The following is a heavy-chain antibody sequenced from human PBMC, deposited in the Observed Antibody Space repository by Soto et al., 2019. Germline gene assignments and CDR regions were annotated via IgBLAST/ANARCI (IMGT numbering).Heavy chain of an antibody. CDR2: ISYDGSNK. J-gene: IGHJ3*02. CDR3: AKPRGYSGYGRAFDI. CDR1: GFTFSSYG. Sequence: PGGSLRLSCAASGFTFSSYGMHWVRQAPGKGLEWVAVISYDGSNKYYADSVKGRFTISRDNSKNTLYLQMNSLRAEDTAVYYCAKPRGYSGYGRAFDIWGQGTMVTVSS. V-gene: IGHV3-30*18. D-gene: IGHD5-12*01.